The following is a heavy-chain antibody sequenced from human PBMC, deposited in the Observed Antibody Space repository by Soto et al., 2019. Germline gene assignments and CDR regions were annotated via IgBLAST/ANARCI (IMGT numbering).Heavy chain of an antibody. V-gene: IGHV4-34*01. Sequence: SETLSLTCAVYVGSFSGYYWSWIRQAPGKGLEWIGEIDHSGSTTYNPSLKSRVTISVDTSKNQFSLKLSSVTAADTAVYYCARGNVMGPHRGYYYYGMEVSGQGTTVTV. D-gene: IGHD3-16*01. J-gene: IGHJ6*02. CDR2: IDHSGST. CDR1: VGSFSGYY. CDR3: ARGNVMGPHRGYYYYGMEV.